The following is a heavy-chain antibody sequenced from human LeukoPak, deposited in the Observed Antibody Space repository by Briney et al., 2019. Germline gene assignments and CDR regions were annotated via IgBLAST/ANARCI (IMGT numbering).Heavy chain of an antibody. CDR1: GFTFSSYA. D-gene: IGHD2-15*01. V-gene: IGHV3-30-3*01. J-gene: IGHJ5*02. CDR2: ISYDGSNK. Sequence: GGSLRLSCAASGFTFSSYAMHWVRQAPGKGLEWVAVISYDGSNKYYADSVKGRFTISRDNSKNTLYLQMNSLRAEDTAVYYCAKTLVGCSGGSCYPKWFDPWGQGTLVTVSS. CDR3: AKTLVGCSGGSCYPKWFDP.